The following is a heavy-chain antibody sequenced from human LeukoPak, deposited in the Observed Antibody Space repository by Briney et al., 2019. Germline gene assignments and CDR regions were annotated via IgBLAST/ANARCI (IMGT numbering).Heavy chain of an antibody. CDR2: INHSGST. J-gene: IGHJ6*03. V-gene: IGHV4-34*01. CDR1: GGSFSGYY. D-gene: IGHD1-1*01. CDR3: AGNLYYYYYYMDV. Sequence: SETLSLTCAVYGGSFSGYYWSWLRQPPGKGLEWIGEINHSGSTNYNPSLKSRVTISVDTSKNQFSLKLSSVTAADTAVYYCAGNLYYYYYYMDVWGKGATVTISS.